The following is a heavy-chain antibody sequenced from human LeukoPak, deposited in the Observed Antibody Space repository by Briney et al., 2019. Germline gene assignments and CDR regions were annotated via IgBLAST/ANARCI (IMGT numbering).Heavy chain of an antibody. J-gene: IGHJ4*02. CDR3: AKGSGSGYYYSYFDY. CDR1: GFTFSSYG. D-gene: IGHD3-22*01. V-gene: IGHV3-33*06. Sequence: GGSLRLSCAASGFTFSSYGMHWVRQAPGKGLEWVAVIWYDGSNKYYADSVKGRFTISRDNSKNTLYLRMNSLRAEDTAVYYCAKGSGSGYYYSYFDYWGQGTLVTVSS. CDR2: IWYDGSNK.